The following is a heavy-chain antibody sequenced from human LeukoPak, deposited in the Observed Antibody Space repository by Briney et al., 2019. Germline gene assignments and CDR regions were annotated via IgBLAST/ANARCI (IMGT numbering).Heavy chain of an antibody. CDR3: ARDADSWTPGYFDY. CDR1: GFTFSSYS. J-gene: IGHJ4*02. D-gene: IGHD6-13*01. V-gene: IGHV3-21*01. CDR2: ISSSSSYI. Sequence: RSGGSLRLSCAASGFTFSSYSMNWVRQAPGKGLEWVSSISSSSSYIYYADSVKGRFTISRDNAKNSLYLQMNSLRAEDTAVYYCARDADSWTPGYFDYWGQGTLVTVSS.